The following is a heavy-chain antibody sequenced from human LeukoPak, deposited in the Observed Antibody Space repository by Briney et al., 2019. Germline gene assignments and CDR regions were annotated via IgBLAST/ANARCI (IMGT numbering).Heavy chain of an antibody. CDR2: INHSGST. CDR1: GGSFSGYY. Sequence: SETLSLTCAVYGGSFSGYYWSWIRQPPGKGLEWIGEINHSGSTNYNPSLKSRVTILVDTSKNQFSLKLSSVTAADTAVYYCARWRAAAGTDYYYYMDVWGKGTTVTVSS. V-gene: IGHV4-34*01. J-gene: IGHJ6*03. D-gene: IGHD6-13*01. CDR3: ARWRAAAGTDYYYYMDV.